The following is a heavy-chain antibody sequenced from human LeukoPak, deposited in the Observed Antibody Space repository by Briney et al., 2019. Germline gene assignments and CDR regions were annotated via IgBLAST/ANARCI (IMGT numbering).Heavy chain of an antibody. Sequence: SETLSLTCTVSGGSISSSSYYWGWIRQPPRKGLEWIGSIYYSGSTYYNPSLKSRVTISVDTSKNQFSLKLSSVTAADTAVYHCARIAAAGNFDYWGQGTLVTVSS. CDR3: ARIAAAGNFDY. V-gene: IGHV4-39*01. J-gene: IGHJ4*02. CDR1: GGSISSSSYY. CDR2: IYYSGST. D-gene: IGHD6-13*01.